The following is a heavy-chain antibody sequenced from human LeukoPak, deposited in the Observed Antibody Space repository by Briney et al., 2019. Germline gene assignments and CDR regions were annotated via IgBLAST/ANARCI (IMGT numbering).Heavy chain of an antibody. CDR3: IRALSGSEDY. D-gene: IGHD2-15*01. CDR1: GFTFSRHW. V-gene: IGHV3-74*01. Sequence: GGSLRLSCAASGFTFSRHWMHWVRQAPGKGLVWVSRINSDESTIDYADSVKGRFTISRDNVKNTVYLQMNSLSAEDTAMYYCIRALSGSEDYWGQGTLVTVSS. CDR2: INSDESTI. J-gene: IGHJ4*02.